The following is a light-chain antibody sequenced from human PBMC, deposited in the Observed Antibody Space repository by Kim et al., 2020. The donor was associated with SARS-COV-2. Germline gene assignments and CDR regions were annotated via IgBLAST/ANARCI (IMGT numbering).Light chain of an antibody. CDR3: QQYYSYPRT. Sequence: ASTADRVTTTCRASQGISSYLDWYQQKPGKAPKLLIYAASNLQSGIQSRFSGSGSGTDFTLTISCLQSEDFATYYCQQYYSYPRTFGQGTKVDIK. V-gene: IGKV1-8*01. J-gene: IGKJ1*01. CDR2: AAS. CDR1: QGISSY.